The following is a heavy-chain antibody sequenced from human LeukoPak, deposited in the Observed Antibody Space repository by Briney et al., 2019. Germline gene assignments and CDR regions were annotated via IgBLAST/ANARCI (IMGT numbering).Heavy chain of an antibody. CDR3: ARGPRYGSSDYPNYGMDV. V-gene: IGHV3-23*01. D-gene: IGHD3-22*01. Sequence: GGSLRLSCAASGFSFDTYAMTWVRQAPGKGLEWVSAISGDGGSTYYAVSVKGRFTISRENAKNSLYLQMNSLRAGDTAVYYCARGPRYGSSDYPNYGMDVWGQGTTVTVSS. CDR2: ISGDGGST. CDR1: GFSFDTYA. J-gene: IGHJ6*02.